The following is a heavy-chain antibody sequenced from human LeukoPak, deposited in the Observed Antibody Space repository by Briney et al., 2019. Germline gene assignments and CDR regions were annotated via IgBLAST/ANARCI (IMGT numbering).Heavy chain of an antibody. CDR3: VNSSSSGTYSV. V-gene: IGHV3-30*02. CDR2: IRSDANNK. CDR1: GYTFSSSG. D-gene: IGHD1-26*01. J-gene: IGHJ4*02. Sequence: PGGSLRLSCAASGYTFSSSGMHWVRQAPDKGLHWVAFIRSDANNKYYADSVKGPFTIYRDKSKNTVYLQMNSLRAEDTAVYSCVNSSSSGTYSVWGQGTLVTVSS.